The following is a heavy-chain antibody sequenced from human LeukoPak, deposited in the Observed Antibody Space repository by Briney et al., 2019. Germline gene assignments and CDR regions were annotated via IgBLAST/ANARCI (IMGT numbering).Heavy chain of an antibody. CDR2: IWYDGSNK. V-gene: IGHV3-33*01. CDR1: GFTFSSYG. J-gene: IGHJ4*02. Sequence: GGSLRLSCAASGFTFSSYGMHWVRQAPGKGLEWVAVIWYDGSNKYYADSVKGQFTISRDNSKNTLYLQMNSLRAEDTAVYYCARGVVVPAATGFAGFDYWGQGTLVTVSS. D-gene: IGHD2-2*01. CDR3: ARGVVVPAATGFAGFDY.